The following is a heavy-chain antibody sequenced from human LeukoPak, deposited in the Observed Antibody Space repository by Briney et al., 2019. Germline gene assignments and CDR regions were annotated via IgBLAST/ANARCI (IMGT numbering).Heavy chain of an antibody. Sequence: PSQTLSLTCTVSGGSINVGGTYWSWIRQHPGKGLEWIGYIYHRGYIYYNPSLESRFIMSLDASENQFSLTINSVTAADTAVYFCARAGRGDNYYNIDVWGRGTTVTVSS. CDR3: ARAGRGDNYYNIDV. CDR1: GGSINVGGTY. D-gene: IGHD3-10*01. V-gene: IGHV4-31*03. J-gene: IGHJ6*03. CDR2: IYHRGYI.